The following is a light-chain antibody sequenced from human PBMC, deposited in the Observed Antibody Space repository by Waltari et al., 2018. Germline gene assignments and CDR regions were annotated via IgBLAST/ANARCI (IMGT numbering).Light chain of an antibody. V-gene: IGKV3-15*01. J-gene: IGKJ1*01. CDR3: QQYRDWPRT. CDR2: DAT. CDR1: QSIGSN. Sequence: EIVMTQSPATLSVSPGESAPLSCRASQSIGSNLAWYQQKPGQAPRLLLYDATTRDTDIAARFSGSGSGTEFTLTISSLQSEDFAVYFCQQYRDWPRTFGHGTKVETK.